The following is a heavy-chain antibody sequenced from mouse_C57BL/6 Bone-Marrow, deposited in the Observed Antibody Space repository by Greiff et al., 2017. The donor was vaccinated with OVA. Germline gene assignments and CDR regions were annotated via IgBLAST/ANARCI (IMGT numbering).Heavy chain of an antibody. V-gene: IGHV5-16*01. CDR1: GFTFSDYY. J-gene: IGHJ2*01. CDR2: INYDGSST. D-gene: IGHD1-1*01. CDR3: ARGGHGSIYYFDY. Sequence: EVQLVESEGGLVQPGSSMKLSCTASGFTFSDYYMAWVRQVPEKGLEWVANINYDGSSTYYLDSLKSRFIISRDNAKNILYLQMSSLKSEDTATYYCARGGHGSIYYFDYWGQGTTLTVSS.